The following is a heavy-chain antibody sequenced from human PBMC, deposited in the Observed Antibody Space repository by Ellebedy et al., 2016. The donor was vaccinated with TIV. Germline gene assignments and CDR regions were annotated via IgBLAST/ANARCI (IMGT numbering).Heavy chain of an antibody. CDR2: IDPRGGST. D-gene: IGHD1-26*01. CDR1: GYTLTSYY. J-gene: IGHJ4*02. CDR3: ARDLSGSSDY. Sequence: AASVQVSCKASGYTLTSYYMHWVRQPPGQGLEWLGIIDPRGGSTSYAQNLQGRVTMTRDTSTSTVYMEVSSLRSEDTAVYYCARDLSGSSDYWGQGTLVTVSS. V-gene: IGHV1-46*04.